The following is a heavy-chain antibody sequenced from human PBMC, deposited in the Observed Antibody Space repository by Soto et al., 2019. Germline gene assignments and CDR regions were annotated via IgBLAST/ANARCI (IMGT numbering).Heavy chain of an antibody. J-gene: IGHJ6*02. CDR2: ISYDGSNK. CDR3: AKDRGYYYYYGMDV. Sequence: QVQLVESGGGVVQPGRSLRLSCAASGFTFSSYGMHWVRQAPGKGLEWVAVISYDGSNKYYADSVKGRFTISRDNSKNTLYLQMNSLRAEDTAVYYCAKDRGYYYYYGMDVWGQGTPVTVAS. CDR1: GFTFSSYG. V-gene: IGHV3-30*18.